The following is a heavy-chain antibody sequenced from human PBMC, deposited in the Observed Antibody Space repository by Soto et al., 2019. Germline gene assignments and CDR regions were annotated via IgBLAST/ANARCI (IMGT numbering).Heavy chain of an antibody. Sequence: QVQLVESGGGEVQPGRYLRLSCAASGFTFNTYGMHWVRQAPGKGLEWVAVIWYDGSNKYYADSVKGRFTISRDNSKNTLYMEMNSLRAEDTAVYHCAIGGYSAGWTYGMDVWGQGTTVTVS. CDR1: GFTFNTYG. D-gene: IGHD6-19*01. V-gene: IGHV3-33*01. CDR2: IWYDGSNK. J-gene: IGHJ6*02. CDR3: AIGGYSAGWTYGMDV.